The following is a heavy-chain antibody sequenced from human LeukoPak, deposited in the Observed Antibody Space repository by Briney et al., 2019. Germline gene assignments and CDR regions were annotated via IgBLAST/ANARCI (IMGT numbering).Heavy chain of an antibody. V-gene: IGHV3-21*01. J-gene: IGHJ3*02. CDR3: ARDPEPTYYDILTGYFAHAFDI. D-gene: IGHD3-9*01. CDR2: ISSSSSYI. CDR1: GFTFSSYS. Sequence: GGSLRLSCAASGFTFSSYSMNWVRQAPGKGLEWVSSISSSSSYIYYADSVKGRFTISRDNAKNSLYLQMNSLRAEDTAVYYCARDPEPTYYDILTGYFAHAFDIWGQGTMATVSS.